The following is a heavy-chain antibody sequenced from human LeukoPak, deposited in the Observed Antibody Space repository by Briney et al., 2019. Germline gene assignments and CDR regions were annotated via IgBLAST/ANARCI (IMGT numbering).Heavy chain of an antibody. CDR2: NSASGADP. CDR3: PKPLLTPGN. V-gene: IGHV3-23*01. D-gene: IGHD4-23*01. Sequence: PEGSLRLSCTTSRFIFANCDMTWVLPSPGNRLERVSTNSASGADPNYADSVRGRFTFSRDNSGHVLYLQLNRLRVDDTAFYYCPKPLLTPGNWGPGTLVTVSS. J-gene: IGHJ4*02. CDR1: RFIFANCD.